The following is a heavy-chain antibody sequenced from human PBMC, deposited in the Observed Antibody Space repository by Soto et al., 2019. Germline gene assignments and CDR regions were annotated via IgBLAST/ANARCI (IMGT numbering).Heavy chain of an antibody. CDR3: AKDAVYDFWSGYSDY. J-gene: IGHJ4*02. CDR2: ISASGSSI. Sequence: WGSLRLSCAASGFTLSSYAMSWVRQAPGKGLEWVSAISASGSSIYYADSVKGRFTISRDNSKNMLYLQMNSLRAEDTAVYYCAKDAVYDFWSGYSDYWGQGTLVTVSS. D-gene: IGHD3-3*01. V-gene: IGHV3-23*01. CDR1: GFTLSSYA.